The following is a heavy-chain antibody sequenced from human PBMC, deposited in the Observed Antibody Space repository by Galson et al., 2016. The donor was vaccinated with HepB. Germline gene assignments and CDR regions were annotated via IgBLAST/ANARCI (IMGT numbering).Heavy chain of an antibody. CDR3: ARMPRAVVVAPSPLYYFDY. D-gene: IGHD2-15*01. CDR1: GGSVSSDNFY. CDR2: IYTTGTT. J-gene: IGHJ4*02. V-gene: IGHV4-61*02. Sequence: SLSLTCAVSGGSVSSDNFYWNWIRQPAGKGLEWIGRIYTTGTTNYNPSLKSRVTMSIDTSKNEFSLNLTSVTAADAAMYYCARMPRAVVVAPSPLYYFDYWGQGAPVTVSS.